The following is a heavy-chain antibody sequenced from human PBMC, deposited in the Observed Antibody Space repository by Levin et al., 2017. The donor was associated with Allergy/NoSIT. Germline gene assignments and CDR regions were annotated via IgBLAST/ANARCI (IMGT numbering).Heavy chain of an antibody. CDR2: INPNNGGT. CDR3: ARDKRSTTFDY. Sequence: ASVKVSCKASGYTFTGYYLHWVRQAPGQGLEWMGWINPNNGGTNSAQKLQGRVTMTRDTSISTAYMELRRLRSDDTAVYYCARDKRSTTFDYWGQGTLVTVSS. V-gene: IGHV1-2*02. J-gene: IGHJ4*02. D-gene: IGHD1-14*01. CDR1: GYTFTGYY.